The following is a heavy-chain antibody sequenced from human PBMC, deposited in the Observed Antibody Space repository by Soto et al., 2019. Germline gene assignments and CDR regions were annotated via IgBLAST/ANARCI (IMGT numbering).Heavy chain of an antibody. J-gene: IGHJ5*02. Sequence: QLQLQESGSGLLKPSQTLSLNCSVSGDSISSGGLSWNWPRKSPGRGLEWIGYIYYPGLTYYNPSLKSRVSMSLDTSENQVSLSLSSVTAADSAVYYCARGRRSKTATAGTGWFDPWGPGTLVTVSS. CDR1: GDSISSGGLS. D-gene: IGHD6-13*01. CDR3: ARGRRSKTATAGTGWFDP. V-gene: IGHV4-30-2*06. CDR2: IYYPGLT.